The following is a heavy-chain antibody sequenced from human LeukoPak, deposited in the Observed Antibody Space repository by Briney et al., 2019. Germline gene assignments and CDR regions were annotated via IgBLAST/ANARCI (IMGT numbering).Heavy chain of an antibody. Sequence: KPSETLSLTCAVSGGSISSSNWWSWVRQPPGKGLEWIGEIYHSGSTNYNPSLKSRVTISVDKSKNQFSLKLSSVTAADTAVYYCARANKYYYDSSGYVLDYWGQGTLVTVSS. CDR3: ARANKYYYDSSGYVLDY. V-gene: IGHV4-4*02. J-gene: IGHJ4*02. CDR2: IYHSGST. D-gene: IGHD3-22*01. CDR1: GGSISSSNW.